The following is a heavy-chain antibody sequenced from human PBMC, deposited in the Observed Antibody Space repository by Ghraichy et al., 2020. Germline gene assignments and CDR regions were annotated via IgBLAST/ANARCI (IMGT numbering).Heavy chain of an antibody. Sequence: GGSLRLSCAASGFTVSSNYMSWVRQAPGKGLEWVSVIYSGGSTYYADSVKGRFTISRDNSKNTLYLQMNSLRAEDTAVYYCARDRVRPNRHHYYYYYGMDVWGQGTTVTVSS. CDR1: GFTVSSNY. CDR3: ARDRVRPNRHHYYYYYGMDV. J-gene: IGHJ6*02. D-gene: IGHD1-14*01. CDR2: IYSGGST. V-gene: IGHV3-53*01.